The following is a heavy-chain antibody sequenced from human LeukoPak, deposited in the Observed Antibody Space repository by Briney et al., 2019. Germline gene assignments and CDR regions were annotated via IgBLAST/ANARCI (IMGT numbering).Heavy chain of an antibody. D-gene: IGHD3-9*01. Sequence: GGSLRLSCAASGFTFSDYYMSWIRQAPGKGLEWVPYISSSGSTIYYADSVKGRFTISRDNAKNSLYLQMNSLRAEDTAVYYCARADHILTGSFDYWGQGTLVTVSS. CDR1: GFTFSDYY. CDR2: ISSSGSTI. CDR3: ARADHILTGSFDY. V-gene: IGHV3-11*01. J-gene: IGHJ4*02.